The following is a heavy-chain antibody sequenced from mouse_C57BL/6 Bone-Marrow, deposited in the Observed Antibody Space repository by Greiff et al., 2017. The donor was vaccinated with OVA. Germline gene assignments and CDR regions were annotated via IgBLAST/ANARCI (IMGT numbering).Heavy chain of an antibody. CDR3: AREPLRLHYFDY. Sequence: ESGPGLVKPSQSLSLTCSVTGYSITSGYYWNWIRQFPGNKLEWMGYISYDGSNNYNPSLKNRISITRDTSKNQFFLKVKSVTTEDTATYYCAREPLRLHYFDYWGQGTTLTVSS. V-gene: IGHV3-6*01. CDR2: ISYDGSN. J-gene: IGHJ2*01. D-gene: IGHD3-2*02. CDR1: GYSITSGYY.